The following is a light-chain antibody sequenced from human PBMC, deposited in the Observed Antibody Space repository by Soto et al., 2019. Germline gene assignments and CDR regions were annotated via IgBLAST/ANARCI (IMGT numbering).Light chain of an antibody. CDR1: QGVSSSY. CDR3: QQYGSSPRT. Sequence: EIVLTQSPGTLSLSPGERATLFCRASQGVSSSYFAWYQQKPGQAPRLLIYAASSRATGVPDRFSGSGSGTDFTLTISRLEPEDFALYYCQQYGSSPRTFGQGTKVEIK. V-gene: IGKV3-20*01. CDR2: AAS. J-gene: IGKJ1*01.